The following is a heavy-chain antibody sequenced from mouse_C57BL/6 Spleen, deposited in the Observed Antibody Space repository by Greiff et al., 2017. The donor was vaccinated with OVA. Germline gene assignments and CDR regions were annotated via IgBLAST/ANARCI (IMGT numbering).Heavy chain of an antibody. J-gene: IGHJ3*01. V-gene: IGHV10-1*01. CDR2: IRSKSNNYAT. CDR1: GFSFNTYA. Sequence: DVKLQESGGGLVQPKGSLKLSCAASGFSFNTYAMNWVRQAPGKGLEWVARIRSKSNNYATYYADSVKDRFTISRDDSESMLYLQMNNLKTEDTAMYYCVRHDDGYPFAYWGQGTLVTVSA. D-gene: IGHD2-3*01. CDR3: VRHDDGYPFAY.